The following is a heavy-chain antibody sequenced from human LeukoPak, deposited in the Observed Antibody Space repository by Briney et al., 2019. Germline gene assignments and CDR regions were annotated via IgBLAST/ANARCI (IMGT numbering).Heavy chain of an antibody. CDR2: INPSGGST. D-gene: IGHD6-13*01. J-gene: IGHJ4*02. V-gene: IGHV1-46*01. CDR1: GYTFTSYY. Sequence: ASVKVSCKASGYTFTSYYMHWVRQAPGQGLEWMGIINPSGGSTSYAQRFQGRVTMTRDTSTSTVYMELSSLRSEDTAVYYCARDLGIAAAGTEFDYWGQGTLVTVSS. CDR3: ARDLGIAAAGTEFDY.